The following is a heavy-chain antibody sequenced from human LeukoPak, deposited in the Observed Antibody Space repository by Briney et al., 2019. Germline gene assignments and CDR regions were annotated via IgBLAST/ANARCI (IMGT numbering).Heavy chain of an antibody. Sequence: GGSLRLSCAASRFTFNSYAMSWVRQAPGKGLERVSVIGGSNGITFYVGSVKGRFTISRDNSKNTLYLQMNSLRAEDTAVYYCARFNEQQMYFQHWGQGTLVTVSS. CDR3: ARFNEQQMYFQH. J-gene: IGHJ1*01. CDR2: IGGSNGIT. CDR1: RFTFNSYA. V-gene: IGHV3-23*01. D-gene: IGHD6-13*01.